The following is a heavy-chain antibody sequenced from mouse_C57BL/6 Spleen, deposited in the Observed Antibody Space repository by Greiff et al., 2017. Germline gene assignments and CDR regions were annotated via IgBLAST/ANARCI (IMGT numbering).Heavy chain of an antibody. CDR1: GYAFSSSW. Sequence: VQLQQSGPELVKPGASVKISCKASGYAFSSSWMNWVKQRPGKGLEWIGRIYPGDGDTNYNGKFKGKATLTADKSSSTAYMQLSSLTSEDSAVYFCARDWDVGYFDYWGQGTTLTVSS. D-gene: IGHD4-1*01. CDR3: ARDWDVGYFDY. V-gene: IGHV1-82*01. J-gene: IGHJ2*01. CDR2: IYPGDGDT.